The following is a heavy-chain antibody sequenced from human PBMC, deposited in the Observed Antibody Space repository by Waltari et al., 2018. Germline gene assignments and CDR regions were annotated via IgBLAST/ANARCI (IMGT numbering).Heavy chain of an antibody. CDR3: ARDRDNSGYPRLHD. Sequence: QMQLQESGPGLVKPSETLSLTCTVSGGSINSYYWSWIRQPPGKGLEWIGYMYYSGTPNYNPSLKSRVTISVETSKNQFSLRLSSVTAADTAVYYCARDRDNSGYPRLHDWGQGTLVTVSS. CDR1: GGSINSYY. CDR2: MYYSGTP. V-gene: IGHV4-59*01. J-gene: IGHJ4*02. D-gene: IGHD3-22*01.